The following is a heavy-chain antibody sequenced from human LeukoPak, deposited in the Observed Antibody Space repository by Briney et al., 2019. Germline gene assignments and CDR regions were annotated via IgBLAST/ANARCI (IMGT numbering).Heavy chain of an antibody. CDR1: GFTFSSYG. CDR2: IWYDGSNK. J-gene: IGHJ5*02. V-gene: IGHV3-33*01. D-gene: IGHD2-21*01. Sequence: GRSLRLSCAASGFTFSSYGMHWVRQAPGKGLEWVAVIWYDGSNKYYADSVKGRFTISRDNSKNTLYLQMNSLRAEDTAVYYCARDAQTWVSANWFDPWGQGTLVTVSS. CDR3: ARDAQTWVSANWFDP.